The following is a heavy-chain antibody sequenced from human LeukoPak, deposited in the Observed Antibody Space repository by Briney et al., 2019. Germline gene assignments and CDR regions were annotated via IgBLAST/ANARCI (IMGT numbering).Heavy chain of an antibody. Sequence: GGSLRLSCAASGFTFSSYEMNWVRQAPGKGLEWVSYITSSGSTRYYADSVKGRFTISRDNAKNSLFLQMNSLRAEDTAVYFCARGVDNYGFIFDYWGQGTLVTVSS. V-gene: IGHV3-48*03. CDR3: ARGVDNYGFIFDY. J-gene: IGHJ4*02. CDR1: GFTFSSYE. D-gene: IGHD5-18*01. CDR2: ITSSGSTR.